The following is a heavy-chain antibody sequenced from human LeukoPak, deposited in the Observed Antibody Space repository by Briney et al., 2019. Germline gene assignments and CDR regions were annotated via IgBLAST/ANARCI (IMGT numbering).Heavy chain of an antibody. V-gene: IGHV1-2*02. CDR2: INPNSGGT. CDR1: GYTFTGYY. J-gene: IGHJ6*03. CDR3: ARALPYYYYYMDV. Sequence: ASVKVSCKASGYTFTGYYIHWVRQAPGQGLEWMGWINPNSGGTNYAQKFQGRVTMTRDTSISTAYMELSRLRSDDTAVYYCARALPYYYYYMDVWGKGTTVTISS.